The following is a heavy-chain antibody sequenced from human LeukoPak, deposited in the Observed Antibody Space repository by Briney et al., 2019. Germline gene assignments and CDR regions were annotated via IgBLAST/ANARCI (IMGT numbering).Heavy chain of an antibody. CDR2: ISSTGTTI. CDR3: AREITMISPDADAFDI. CDR1: GFTFSSYE. V-gene: IGHV3-48*03. Sequence: PGGSLRLSCAASGFTFSSYEMSWVRQAPGKGLEWVSYISSTGTTIYYADSVKGRFTISRDNAKNSLYLQMNSLRAEDTALYYCAREITMISPDADAFDIWGQGTMVTVSS. D-gene: IGHD3-22*01. J-gene: IGHJ3*02.